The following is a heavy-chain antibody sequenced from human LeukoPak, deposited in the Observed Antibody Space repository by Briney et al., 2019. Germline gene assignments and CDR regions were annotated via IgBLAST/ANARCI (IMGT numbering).Heavy chain of an antibody. D-gene: IGHD5-24*01. CDR1: GYTFTSYG. CDR3: ARDGNGYNGYFDY. Sequence: GASVKVSCKASGYTFTSYGINWVRQAPGQGLEWMGWINANTGNPTYAQGFTGRFVFSLDTSVSTAYLQISSLKAEDTAVYYCARDGNGYNGYFDYWGQGTLVTVSS. V-gene: IGHV7-4-1*02. CDR2: INANTGNP. J-gene: IGHJ4*02.